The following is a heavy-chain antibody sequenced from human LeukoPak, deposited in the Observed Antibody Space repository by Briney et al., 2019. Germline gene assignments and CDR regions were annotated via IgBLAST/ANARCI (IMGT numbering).Heavy chain of an antibody. J-gene: IGHJ4*02. V-gene: IGHV1-46*01. CDR2: INPSGGST. CDR1: GYTFTSYY. CDR3: ARGSLPPEKPNDFDY. D-gene: IGHD2-15*01. Sequence: ASVKVSCKASGYTFTSYYMHWVRQAPGQGLEWMGIINPSGGSTSYAQKFQGRVTMTRDMSTSTVYMELNSLRSEDTAVYYCARGSLPPEKPNDFDYWGQGTLVTVSS.